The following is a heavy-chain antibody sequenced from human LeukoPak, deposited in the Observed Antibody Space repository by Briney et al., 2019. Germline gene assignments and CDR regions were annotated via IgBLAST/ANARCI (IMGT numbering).Heavy chain of an antibody. Sequence: GGSLRLSCTASGFTFGDYAMSWVRQAPGKGLEWVSYISSSGSTIYYADSVKGRFTISRDNAKNSLYLQMNSLRAEDTAVYYCARGQLLDPFDYWGQGTLVTVSS. CDR3: ARGQLLDPFDY. J-gene: IGHJ4*02. V-gene: IGHV3-11*04. CDR2: ISSSGSTI. D-gene: IGHD1-26*01. CDR1: GFTFGDYA.